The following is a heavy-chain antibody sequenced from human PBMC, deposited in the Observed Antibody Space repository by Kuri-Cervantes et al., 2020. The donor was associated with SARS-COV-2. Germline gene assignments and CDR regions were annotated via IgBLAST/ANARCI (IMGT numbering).Heavy chain of an antibody. J-gene: IGHJ3*02. CDR1: GESFSGYY. CDR2: INHSGST. CDR3: AREYCSSTSCYNDAFDI. V-gene: IGHV4-34*01. Sequence: GSLRLSCAVYGESFSGYYWSWIRQPPGKGLEWIGEINHSGSTNYNPSLKSRVTISVDTSKNQFSLKLSSVTAADTAVYYCAREYCSSTSCYNDAFDIRGQGTMVTVSS. D-gene: IGHD2-2*02.